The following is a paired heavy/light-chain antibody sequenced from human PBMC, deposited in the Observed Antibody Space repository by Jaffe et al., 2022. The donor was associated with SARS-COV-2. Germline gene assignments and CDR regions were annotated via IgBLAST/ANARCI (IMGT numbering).Heavy chain of an antibody. Sequence: QVQLQESGPGLVKPSETLSLTCTVSGGSITGYYWSWIRQPPGKGLEWIGCIFYSGNTKYNPSLERRVTISVDTSNNQFSLNLYSVTAADTAVYYCARDPFPGRLGAFDPWGQGTLVTVSS. CDR1: GGSITGYY. V-gene: IGHV4-59*12. CDR3: ARDPFPGRLGAFDP. D-gene: IGHD3-10*01. CDR2: IFYSGNT. J-gene: IGHJ5*02.
Light chain of an antibody. CDR1: QSVSNNY. Sequence: EIVLTQSPGTLSLSPGERATLSCRASQSVSNNYLAWYQQKPGQAPRLLIYGASSRATGIPDRFSGSGSGTDFTLTISRLEPEDFAVYYCQQYGSSQWTFGQGTKVDIK. J-gene: IGKJ1*01. CDR2: GAS. V-gene: IGKV3-20*01. CDR3: QQYGSSQWT.